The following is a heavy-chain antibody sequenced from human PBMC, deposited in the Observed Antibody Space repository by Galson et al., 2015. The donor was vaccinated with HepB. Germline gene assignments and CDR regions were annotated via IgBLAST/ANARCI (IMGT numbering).Heavy chain of an antibody. CDR1: GYTFSSYG. CDR3: ARARFGDYYYYYMDV. CDR2: ISAYNGNT. D-gene: IGHD3-10*01. J-gene: IGHJ6*03. Sequence: SVKVSCKASGYTFSSYGISWVRQAPGQGLEWMGWISAYNGNTNYAQKVQGRVTMTTDTSTSTAYMELRSLRSDDTAVYYCARARFGDYYYYYMDVWGKGTTVTVSS. V-gene: IGHV1-18*01.